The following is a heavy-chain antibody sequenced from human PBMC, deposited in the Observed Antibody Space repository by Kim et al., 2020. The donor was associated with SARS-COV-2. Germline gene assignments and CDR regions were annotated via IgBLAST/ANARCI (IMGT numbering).Heavy chain of an antibody. CDR1: GFTFSSYG. CDR2: IWYDGSNK. V-gene: IGHV3-33*01. Sequence: GGSLRLSCAASGFTFSSYGMHWVRQAPGKGLEWVAVIWYDGSNKYYADSVKGRFTISRDNSKNTLYLQMNSLRAEDTAVYYCAREWVKLSPTRGAFDIWGQGTMVTVSS. J-gene: IGHJ3*02. D-gene: IGHD1-26*01. CDR3: AREWVKLSPTRGAFDI.